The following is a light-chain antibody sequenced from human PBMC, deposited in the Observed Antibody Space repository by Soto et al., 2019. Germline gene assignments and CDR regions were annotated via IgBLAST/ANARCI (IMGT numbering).Light chain of an antibody. CDR1: QSVTNT. Sequence: EIVMTQSPATLSVSPGERATLSCRASQSVTNTLAWYQQKPGQAPRLLIYDASTRATGIPARFSGSGFGTEFTLTISSLQSEDFAVYYCQQYNNWPPYTFGQGTKLEIK. CDR3: QQYNNWPPYT. J-gene: IGKJ2*01. CDR2: DAS. V-gene: IGKV3-15*01.